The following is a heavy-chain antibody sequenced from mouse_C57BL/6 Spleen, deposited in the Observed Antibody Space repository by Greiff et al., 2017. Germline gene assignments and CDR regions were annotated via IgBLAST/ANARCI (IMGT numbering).Heavy chain of an antibody. Sequence: VKLMESGAELVKPGASVKISCKASGYAFSSYWMNWVKQRPGKGLEWIGQIYPGDGDTNYNGKFKGKATLTADKSSSTAYMQLSSLTSEDSAVYFCARGDYGSYFDYWGQGTTLTVSS. J-gene: IGHJ2*01. CDR1: GYAFSSYW. V-gene: IGHV1-80*01. CDR2: IYPGDGDT. D-gene: IGHD2-1*01. CDR3: ARGDYGSYFDY.